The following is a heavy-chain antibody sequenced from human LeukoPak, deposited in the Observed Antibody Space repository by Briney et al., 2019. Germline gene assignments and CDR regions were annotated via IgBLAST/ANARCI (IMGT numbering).Heavy chain of an antibody. CDR1: GGSFSGYY. Sequence: SETLSLTCAVSGGSFSGYYWSWIRQPPGKGLEWIGEIHHSGGTNYNPSLKSRVTISEDTSKNQFSLKLSSVTAADTAVYYCARGRGAAAREGYWGQGTLVTVSS. CDR3: ARGRGAAAREGY. D-gene: IGHD6-13*01. J-gene: IGHJ4*02. V-gene: IGHV4-34*01. CDR2: IHHSGGT.